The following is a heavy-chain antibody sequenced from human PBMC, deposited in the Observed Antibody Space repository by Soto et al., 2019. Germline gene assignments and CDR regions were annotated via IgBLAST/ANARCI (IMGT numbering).Heavy chain of an antibody. D-gene: IGHD3-10*01. CDR2: IYYSGST. Sequence: PSETLSLTCTVSGGSISSSSYYWGWIRQPPGKGLEWIGSIYYSGSTYYNPSLKSRVTISVDTSKNQFSLKLSSVTAADTAVYYCARAPEEIWFGERNYYGMDVWGQGTRVTVSS. V-gene: IGHV4-39*01. J-gene: IGHJ6*02. CDR3: ARAPEEIWFGERNYYGMDV. CDR1: GGSISSSSYY.